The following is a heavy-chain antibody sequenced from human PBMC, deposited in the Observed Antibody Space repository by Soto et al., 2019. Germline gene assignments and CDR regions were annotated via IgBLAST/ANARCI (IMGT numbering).Heavy chain of an antibody. CDR1: GFTFGNYA. Sequence: PGGSLRLSCAASGFTFGNYAMNWVRQAPGKGLEWVSTVSGNGAVTYYADSVKGRFIISRDNSRSTLYLQMNNLRAEDTAIYFCAKVPASLKTFDYWGQGTLVTVSS. J-gene: IGHJ4*02. V-gene: IGHV3-23*01. CDR2: VSGNGAVT. D-gene: IGHD2-2*01. CDR3: AKVPASLKTFDY.